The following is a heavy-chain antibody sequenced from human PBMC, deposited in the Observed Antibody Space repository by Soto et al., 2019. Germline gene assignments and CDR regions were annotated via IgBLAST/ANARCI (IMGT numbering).Heavy chain of an antibody. D-gene: IGHD3-10*01. CDR3: AKEYSGSGSFDYGLDV. Sequence: EVQLVESGGGLVQPGRSLRLSCAASGFTFANYAMHWVRQGPGKGLEWVSGISWNSHTIGYADSVKGRFTISRDNAKNSRFLQMNSLRAEDTALYYCAKEYSGSGSFDYGLDVWGQGTTVTVSS. V-gene: IGHV3-9*01. CDR1: GFTFANYA. J-gene: IGHJ6*02. CDR2: ISWNSHTI.